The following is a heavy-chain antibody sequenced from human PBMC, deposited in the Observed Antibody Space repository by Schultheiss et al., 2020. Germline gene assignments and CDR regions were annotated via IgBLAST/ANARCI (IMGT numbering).Heavy chain of an antibody. V-gene: IGHV4-59*01. CDR2: IYYSGST. CDR3: ARSEAGLDY. D-gene: IGHD6-19*01. CDR1: GGSISSYY. J-gene: IGHJ4*02. Sequence: SQTLSLTCTVSGGSISSYYWSWIRQPPGKGLEWIGYIYYSGSTNYNPSLKSRVTISVDTSKNQFSLKLSSVTAADTAVYYCARSEAGLDYWGQGTLVTVSS.